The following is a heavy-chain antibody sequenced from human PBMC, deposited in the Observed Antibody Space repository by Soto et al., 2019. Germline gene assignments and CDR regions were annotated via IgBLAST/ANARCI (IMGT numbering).Heavy chain of an antibody. D-gene: IGHD3-10*01. CDR3: AGTYYYGSGSYYNAPALYYYGMDV. J-gene: IGHJ6*02. V-gene: IGHV5-10-1*03. Sequence: EVQLVQSGAEVKKPGESLRISCKGSGYSFTSYWISWVRQMPGKGLEWMGRIDPSDSYTNYSPSFQGHVTISADKSISTAYLQWSSLKASDTAMYYCAGTYYYGSGSYYNAPALYYYGMDVWGQGTTVTVSS. CDR2: IDPSDSYT. CDR1: GYSFTSYW.